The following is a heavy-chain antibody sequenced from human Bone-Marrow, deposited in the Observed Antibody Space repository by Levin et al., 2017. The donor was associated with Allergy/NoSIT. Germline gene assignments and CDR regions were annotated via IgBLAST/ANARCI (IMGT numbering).Heavy chain of an antibody. CDR3: ARGDYLDSISYYEDS. CDR1: GGSINGYY. Sequence: ESLKISCSVSGGSINGYYWSWIRQPPGKGLEWIGNIYYMGRPNYNPSLKSRVTISVDTSKNQFSLRLSSVTADDTAMYFCARGDYLDSISYYEDSWGQGTLVTVYS. CDR2: IYYMGRP. J-gene: IGHJ4*02. D-gene: IGHD3-22*01. V-gene: IGHV4-59*01.